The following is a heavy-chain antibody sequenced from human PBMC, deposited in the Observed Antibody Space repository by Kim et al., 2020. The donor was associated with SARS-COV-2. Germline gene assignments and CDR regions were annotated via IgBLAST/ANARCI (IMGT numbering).Heavy chain of an antibody. V-gene: IGHV4-31*03. CDR3: GRATPRYRYGLMDV. Sequence: SETLSLTCTVSGGSISSGGYYWSWIRQHPGKGLEWIGHIYDSGSSYYNPSLKSRVSISEDTSKNQFSLKVKSVTAADTAVYYCGRATPRYRYGLMDVCGQGNTVTVSS. CDR1: GGSISSGGYY. D-gene: IGHD1-26*01. J-gene: IGHJ6*02. CDR2: IYDSGSS.